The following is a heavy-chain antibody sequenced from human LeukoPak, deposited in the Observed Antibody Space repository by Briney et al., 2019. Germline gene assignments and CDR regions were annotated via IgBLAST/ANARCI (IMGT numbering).Heavy chain of an antibody. Sequence: GGSLRLSCAASGFTLSSYGMHWVRQAPGKGLEWVAVIWYGGSNKYYADSVKGRFTISRDNSKNTLYLQMNSLRAEDTAVYYCAKDSRTRTSSSSSGYAFDIWGQGTMVTVPS. CDR3: AKDSRTRTSSSSSGYAFDI. CDR1: GFTLSSYG. CDR2: IWYGGSNK. J-gene: IGHJ3*02. V-gene: IGHV3-30*02. D-gene: IGHD6-13*01.